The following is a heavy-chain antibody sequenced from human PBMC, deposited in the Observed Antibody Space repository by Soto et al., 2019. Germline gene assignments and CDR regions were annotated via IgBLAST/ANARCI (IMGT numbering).Heavy chain of an antibody. CDR1: GFTFSSYG. CDR3: ARDGYCTNGVCYIYSWYYYYYMDV. V-gene: IGHV3-33*01. J-gene: IGHJ6*03. CDR2: IWYDGSNK. D-gene: IGHD2-8*01. Sequence: PGGSLRLSCAASGFTFSSYGMHWVRQAPGKGLEWVAVIWYDGSNKYYADSVKGRFTISRDNSKNTLYLQMNSLRAEDTAVYYCARDGYCTNGVCYIYSWYYYYYMDVWGKGTTVTVSS.